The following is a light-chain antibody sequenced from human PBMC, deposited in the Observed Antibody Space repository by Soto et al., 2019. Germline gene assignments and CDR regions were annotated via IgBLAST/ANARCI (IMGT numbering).Light chain of an antibody. CDR1: QSVKTF. CDR2: DAS. CDR3: QQFSIYPLT. Sequence: EIVFTQSSATLSLSTGERATLSCRASQSVKTFLVWYQQRPGQAPRLLIYDASSRATGIPDRFSGGGSGTDYTLTISRLEPEDFAVYYCQQFSIYPLTFGGGTKVDIK. V-gene: IGKV3-11*01. J-gene: IGKJ4*01.